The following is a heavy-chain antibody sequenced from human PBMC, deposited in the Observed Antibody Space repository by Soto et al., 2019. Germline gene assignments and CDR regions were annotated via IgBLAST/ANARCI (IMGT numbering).Heavy chain of an antibody. CDR1: GGSFSAYY. CDR3: ARRGYNNRGGPP. J-gene: IGHJ4*02. D-gene: IGHD1-1*01. CDR2: VNDGGRP. V-gene: IGHV4-34*01. Sequence: PSETLSLTCAVYGGSFSAYYWSWIRQPPGKGLGWIGEVNDGGRPNYSVSLKSRLTISLDTSKNQFSLKLSSVTAADTAVYYCARRGYNNRGGPPWGKGTLVTVPS.